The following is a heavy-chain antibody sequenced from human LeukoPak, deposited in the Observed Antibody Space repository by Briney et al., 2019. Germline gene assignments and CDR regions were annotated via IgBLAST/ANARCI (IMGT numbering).Heavy chain of an antibody. J-gene: IGHJ4*02. V-gene: IGHV3-30*18. CDR1: GFTFSSYG. CDR3: AKGLRYFDRYPLSAFDY. CDR2: ISYDGSNK. Sequence: GGSLRLSCAASGFTFSSYGMHWVRQAPGKGLEWVAVISYDGSNKYYADSVKGRFTISRDNSKNTLYLQMNSLRAEDTAVYYCAKGLRYFDRYPLSAFDYWGQGTLVTVSS. D-gene: IGHD3-9*01.